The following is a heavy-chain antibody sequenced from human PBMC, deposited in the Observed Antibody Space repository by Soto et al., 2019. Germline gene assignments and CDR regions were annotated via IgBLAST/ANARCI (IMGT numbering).Heavy chain of an antibody. V-gene: IGHV5-10-1*01. CDR1: GYMFSNYW. CDR3: ARNLGDGMDV. D-gene: IGHD3-16*01. Sequence: PGESLKISCKGSGYMFSNYWIGWVRQMPGKGLEWMGRINPSDSYTKYSPSFEGHVTISVDKSITTAHLQWSSLKASDTAMYYCARNLGDGMDVWGQGTTVTV. CDR2: INPSDSYT. J-gene: IGHJ6*02.